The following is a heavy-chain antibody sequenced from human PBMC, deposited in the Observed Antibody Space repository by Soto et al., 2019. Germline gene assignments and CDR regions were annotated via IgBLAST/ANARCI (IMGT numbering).Heavy chain of an antibody. D-gene: IGHD3-10*01. CDR2: INHSGST. CDR3: ARGPPRAMVRGDFDY. Sequence: SETLSLTCAVYGVSFSGYYWIWLRQPPGKGLEWIGEINHSGSTNYNPSLKSRVTISVDTSKNQFSLKLSSVTAADTAVYYCARGPPRAMVRGDFDYWGQGTLVTVSS. J-gene: IGHJ4*02. CDR1: GVSFSGYY. V-gene: IGHV4-34*01.